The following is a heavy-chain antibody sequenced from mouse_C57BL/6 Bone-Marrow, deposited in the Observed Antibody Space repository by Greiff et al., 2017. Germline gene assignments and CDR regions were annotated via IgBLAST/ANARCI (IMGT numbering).Heavy chain of an antibody. CDR1: GFTFSSYA. CDR2: ISDGGSYT. D-gene: IGHD2-4*01. V-gene: IGHV5-4*01. CDR3: ARESPIYYDYDVWFAY. Sequence: EVHLVESGGGLVKPGGSLKLSCAASGFTFSSYAMSWVRQTPEKRLEWVATISDGGSYTYYPDNVKGRFTISRDNAKNNLYLQMSHLKSEDTAMYYCARESPIYYDYDVWFAYWGQGTLVTVSA. J-gene: IGHJ3*01.